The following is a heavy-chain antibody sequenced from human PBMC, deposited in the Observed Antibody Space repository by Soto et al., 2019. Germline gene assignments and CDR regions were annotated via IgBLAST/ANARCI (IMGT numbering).Heavy chain of an antibody. CDR2: IIPIFGTA. D-gene: IGHD2-15*01. CDR1: GGTFSSYA. Sequence: QVQLVQSGAEVKKPGSSVKVSCKASGGTFSSYAISWVRQAPGQGLEWMGGIIPIFGTANYAQKFQGRVTMTADESTSTASTELSSLGSEDTAVYYCARDRYRGAYCSGGSCYYFDYWGQGTLVTVSS. J-gene: IGHJ4*02. CDR3: ARDRYRGAYCSGGSCYYFDY. V-gene: IGHV1-69*12.